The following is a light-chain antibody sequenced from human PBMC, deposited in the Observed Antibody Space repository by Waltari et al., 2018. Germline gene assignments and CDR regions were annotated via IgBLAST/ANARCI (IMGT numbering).Light chain of an antibody. CDR3: QKYVSLPAT. Sequence: ETVLTQSPGTLSLSPGDRATLSCKASDSVGIYLAWYQQKPGQAPRLLIYHASRRATGIPDRFSGSGSGTDFSLTISSLEPEDFAVYYCQKYVSLPATFGQGTKVEI. CDR1: DSVGIY. V-gene: IGKV3-20*01. J-gene: IGKJ1*01. CDR2: HAS.